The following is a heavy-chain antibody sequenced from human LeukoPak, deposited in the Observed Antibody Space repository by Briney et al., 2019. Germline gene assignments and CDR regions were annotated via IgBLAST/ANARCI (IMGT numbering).Heavy chain of an antibody. CDR2: ISYDGSNK. J-gene: IGHJ4*02. V-gene: IGHV3-30*18. Sequence: PGGSLRLFCAASGFTFSSYGMHWVRQAPGKGLEWVAVISYDGSNKYYADSVKGRFTISRDNSKNTLYLQMNSLRDEDTAVYYCAKDSHWILFDDWGQGTLVTVSS. CDR1: GFTFSSYG. D-gene: IGHD2-2*03. CDR3: AKDSHWILFDD.